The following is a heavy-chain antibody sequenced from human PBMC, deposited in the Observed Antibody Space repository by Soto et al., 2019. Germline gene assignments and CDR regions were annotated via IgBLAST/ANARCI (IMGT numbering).Heavy chain of an antibody. D-gene: IGHD2-2*03. V-gene: IGHV1-69*02. CDR1: GGTFSSYT. CDR3: ARGLGYCSSTSCYGGKYYYYYYMDV. CDR2: IIPILGIA. Sequence: SVKVSCKASGGTFSSYTISWVRQAPGQGLEWMGRIIPILGIANYAQKFQGRVTITADKSTSTAYMELSSLRSEDTAVYYCARGLGYCSSTSCYGGKYYYYYYMDVWGKGTTVTVSS. J-gene: IGHJ6*03.